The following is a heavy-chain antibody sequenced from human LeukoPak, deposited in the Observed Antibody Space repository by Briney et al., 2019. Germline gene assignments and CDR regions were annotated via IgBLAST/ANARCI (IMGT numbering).Heavy chain of an antibody. V-gene: IGHV3-48*03. Sequence: PGGSLRLSCAASGFNFSSYEMNWVRQAPEKGLEWVSYISSSGSIIHYADSVKGRFTISRDNAKNSLYLQMNSLRAEDMAIYYCARDDGYHYGFDYWGQGTLVTVSS. CDR3: ARDDGYHYGFDY. D-gene: IGHD5-24*01. J-gene: IGHJ4*02. CDR1: GFNFSSYE. CDR2: ISSSGSII.